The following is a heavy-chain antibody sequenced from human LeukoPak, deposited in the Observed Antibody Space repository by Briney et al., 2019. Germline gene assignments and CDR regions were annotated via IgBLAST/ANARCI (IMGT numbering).Heavy chain of an antibody. CDR2: ISAYNGNT. V-gene: IGHV1-18*01. CDR1: GYTFTIYG. Sequence: ASVKVSCKPSGYTFTIYGISWVRQAPGRGLEWMGWISAYNGNTKYAQKFQGRVTMTTDTSTSTAYMELSSLRSDDTAVYYCARDREAARPGWFDPWGQGTLVTVSS. CDR3: ARDREAARPGWFDP. D-gene: IGHD6-6*01. J-gene: IGHJ5*02.